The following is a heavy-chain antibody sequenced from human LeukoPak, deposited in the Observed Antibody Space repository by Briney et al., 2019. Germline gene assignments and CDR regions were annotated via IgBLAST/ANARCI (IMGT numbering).Heavy chain of an antibody. D-gene: IGHD6-19*01. V-gene: IGHV1-69*04. Sequence: SVKLSCKASGGTFTSYAISWVRHAPGQGLEWMGRIITIFGIANYAQKFQGRVTITADKSTSTAYMELSSLRSEDTAVYYCARAAVAGTAHPGFDHLGYWGQGTLVTVSS. CDR3: ARAAVAGTAHPGFDHLGY. J-gene: IGHJ4*02. CDR2: IITIFGIA. CDR1: GGTFTSYA.